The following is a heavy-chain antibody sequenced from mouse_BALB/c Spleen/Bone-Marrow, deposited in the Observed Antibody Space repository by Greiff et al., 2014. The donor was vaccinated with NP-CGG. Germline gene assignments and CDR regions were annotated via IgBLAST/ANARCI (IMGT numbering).Heavy chain of an antibody. CDR3: ATYYRYDRRFAY. CDR2: IDPANGNT. CDR1: GFNIKDTY. Sequence: VQLKDSGAELVKPGASVKLSCTASGFNIKDTYMHWGKQRPEQGLEWIGRIDPANGNTKYDPKFQGKATITADTSSNTAYLQLSSLTSEDTAVYYCATYYRYDRRFAYWGQGTLVTVSA. V-gene: IGHV14-3*02. J-gene: IGHJ3*01. D-gene: IGHD2-14*01.